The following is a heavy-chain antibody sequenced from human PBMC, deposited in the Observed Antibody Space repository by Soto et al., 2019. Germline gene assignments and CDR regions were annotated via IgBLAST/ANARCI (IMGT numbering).Heavy chain of an antibody. J-gene: IGHJ4*02. Sequence: EVQLVESGGGLVQPGESLKLSCAASGFTLSGSAVHWVRQASGKGLEWVGRIRSKTHSYATEYIASVKGRFTMSRDDSNNTAYLQMNGLKTDDTAVYYCTRSGGSYSFGYWGQGNLVTVSS. D-gene: IGHD1-26*01. V-gene: IGHV3-73*02. CDR3: TRSGGSYSFGY. CDR1: GFTLSGSA. CDR2: IRSKTHSYAT.